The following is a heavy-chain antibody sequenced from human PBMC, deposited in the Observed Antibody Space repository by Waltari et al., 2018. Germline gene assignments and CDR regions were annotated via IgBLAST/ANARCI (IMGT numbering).Heavy chain of an antibody. J-gene: IGHJ4*02. CDR3: ARSYGDPPFDY. CDR2: ISSSGSTI. CDR1: AFTFSSYD. V-gene: IGHV3-48*03. Sequence: EVQLVESGGGLVQPGGSLRLSCAASAFTFSSYDMNWFRQAPGKGLEWVSYISSSGSTIYYADSVKGRFTISRDNAKNSLYLQMNSLRAEDTAVYYCARSYGDPPFDYWGQGTLVTVSS. D-gene: IGHD4-17*01.